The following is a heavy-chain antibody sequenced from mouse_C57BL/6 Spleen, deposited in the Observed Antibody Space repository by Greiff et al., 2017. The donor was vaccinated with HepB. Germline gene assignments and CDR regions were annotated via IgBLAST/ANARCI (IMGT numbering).Heavy chain of an antibody. CDR2: ISYDGSN. J-gene: IGHJ2*01. CDR1: GYSITSGYY. V-gene: IGHV3-6*01. CDR3: ARDSSGDY. Sequence: EVQVVESGPGLVKPSQSLSLTCSVTGYSITSGYYWNWIRQFPGNKLEWMGYISYDGSNNYNPSLKNRISITRDTSKNQFFLKLNSVTTEDTATYYCARDSSGDYWGQGTTLTVSS. D-gene: IGHD3-2*02.